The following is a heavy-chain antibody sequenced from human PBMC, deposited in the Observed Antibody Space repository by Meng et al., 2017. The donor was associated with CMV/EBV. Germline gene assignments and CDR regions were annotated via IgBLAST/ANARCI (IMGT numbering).Heavy chain of an antibody. CDR3: ARGDYGDYPGY. Sequence: QRQASGPGLVKPAETLSLTCTVSGRSISISSYYWGWIRQPPGKGLEWIGSIYYSVGTYYNPSLKSRVTISVDTSKNQFSLKLGSVTAADTAVYYCARGDYGDYPGYWGQGTLVTVSS. V-gene: IGHV4-39*07. CDR1: GRSISISSYY. CDR2: IYYSVGT. D-gene: IGHD4-17*01. J-gene: IGHJ4*02.